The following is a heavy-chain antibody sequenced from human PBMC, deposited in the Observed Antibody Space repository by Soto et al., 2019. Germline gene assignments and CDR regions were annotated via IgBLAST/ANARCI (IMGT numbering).Heavy chain of an antibody. J-gene: IGHJ3*01. CDR1: GGTLNKHA. CDR3: ARGGTSGWLKGAYDV. D-gene: IGHD6-19*01. Sequence: QVQLVQSGAEVKKPGSSVKVSCRASGGTLNKHAITWVRRAPGLGLGWLGGIIPMFGIPNYPQKFQGRVTITADDSTNTSHMELNSLTSDDTAVYYCARGGTSGWLKGAYDVWGQGTMVTVSS. V-gene: IGHV1-69*01. CDR2: IIPMFGIP.